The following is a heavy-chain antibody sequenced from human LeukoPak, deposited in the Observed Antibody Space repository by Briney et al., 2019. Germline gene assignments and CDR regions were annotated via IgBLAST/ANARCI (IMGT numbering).Heavy chain of an antibody. D-gene: IGHD3-22*01. CDR1: GFTFSSYA. CDR3: AKAQSRDSSGYYYVRPLDY. Sequence: PGGSLRLSCAASGFTFSSYAMSWVRQAPGKGLEWVSAISGSGGSTYYADSVKGRFTISRDNSKNTLYLQMNSLRAEDTAVYYCAKAQSRDSSGYYYVRPLDYWGQGTLVTVSS. J-gene: IGHJ4*02. V-gene: IGHV3-23*01. CDR2: ISGSGGST.